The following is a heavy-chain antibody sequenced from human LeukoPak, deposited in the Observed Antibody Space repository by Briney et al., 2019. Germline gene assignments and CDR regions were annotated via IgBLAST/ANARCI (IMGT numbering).Heavy chain of an antibody. CDR3: ARVRRHDSSSWSTFDY. J-gene: IGHJ4*02. CDR2: INAGNGNT. Sequence: ASVKVSCKASGYTFTGYAMHWVRQAPGQRLEWLGWINAGNGNTKYSQKFQGRVTITRDTSANTAYMELSSLRSEDTAVYYCARVRRHDSSSWSTFDYWGQGTLVTVSS. CDR1: GYTFTGYA. D-gene: IGHD6-13*01. V-gene: IGHV1-3*01.